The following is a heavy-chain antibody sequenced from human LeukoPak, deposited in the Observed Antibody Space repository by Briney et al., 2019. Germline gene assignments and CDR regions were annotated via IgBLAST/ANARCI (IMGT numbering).Heavy chain of an antibody. V-gene: IGHV1-8*03. Sequence: ASVKVSCKASGYTFTSYDINWVRQATGQGLEWMGWMNPNSGNTGYAQKFQGRVTITRNTSISTAYMELSSLRSEDTAVYYCARAPNEASFFDYWGQGTLVTVSS. CDR2: MNPNSGNT. CDR3: ARAPNEASFFDY. J-gene: IGHJ4*02. D-gene: IGHD1-1*01. CDR1: GYTFTSYD.